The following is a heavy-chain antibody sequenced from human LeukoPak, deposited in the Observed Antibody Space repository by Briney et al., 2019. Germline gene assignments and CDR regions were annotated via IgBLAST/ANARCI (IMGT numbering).Heavy chain of an antibody. V-gene: IGHV4-34*01. Sequence: PSETLSLTCAVYGLSFSGYYWSWLRQPPGKGLEWIGEINHSGSTNYNPSLKSRVTISVDTSKNQFSLKLSSVTAADTAVYYCARGPIAAAGIVRGFDYWGQGTLVTVSS. CDR1: GLSFSGYY. J-gene: IGHJ4*02. CDR3: ARGPIAAAGIVRGFDY. D-gene: IGHD6-13*01. CDR2: INHSGST.